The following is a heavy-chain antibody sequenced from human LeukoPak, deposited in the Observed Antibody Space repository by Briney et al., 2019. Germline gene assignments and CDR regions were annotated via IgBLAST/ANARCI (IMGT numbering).Heavy chain of an antibody. V-gene: IGHV4-4*02. D-gene: IGHD6-19*01. CDR1: GGSISSSNW. CDR2: IYHSGST. CDR3: ARAPGIAVAGTWVFDY. Sequence: SETLSLTCAVSGGSISSSNWWSWVRQPPGKGLEWIGEIYHSGSTNYNPSLKSRVTISVDKSKNQFSLKLSSVTAADTAVYYCARAPGIAVAGTWVFDYWGQGTLVTVSS. J-gene: IGHJ4*02.